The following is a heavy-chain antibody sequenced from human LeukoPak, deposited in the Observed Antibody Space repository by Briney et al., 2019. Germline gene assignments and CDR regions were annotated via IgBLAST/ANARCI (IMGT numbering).Heavy chain of an antibody. D-gene: IGHD4-11*01. J-gene: IGHJ4*02. CDR2: IYYSGSS. CDR1: GGSFSGYY. Sequence: SETLSLTCAVYGGSFSGYYWSWIRQPPGKGLEWIGYIYYSGSSNYNPSLMSRVAISVDTSKNQFSLKLGSVTAADAAVYYCARGTTVTTYFDYWGQGTLVTVSS. CDR3: ARGTTVTTYFDY. V-gene: IGHV4-59*01.